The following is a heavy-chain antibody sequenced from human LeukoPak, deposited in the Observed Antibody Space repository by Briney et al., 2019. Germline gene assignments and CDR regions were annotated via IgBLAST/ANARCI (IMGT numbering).Heavy chain of an antibody. CDR3: ARGTYYYDSSGYYYFDY. V-gene: IGHV3-30*04. CDR2: ISYDGSNK. D-gene: IGHD3-22*01. CDR1: GFTFSSHT. Sequence: PGRSLRLSRAASGFTFSSHTMHWVRQAPGKGLEWVAVISYDGSNKYYADSVKGRFTISRDNSKNTLYLQMNSLGAEDTAVYYCARGTYYYDSSGYYYFDYWGQGTLVTVSS. J-gene: IGHJ4*02.